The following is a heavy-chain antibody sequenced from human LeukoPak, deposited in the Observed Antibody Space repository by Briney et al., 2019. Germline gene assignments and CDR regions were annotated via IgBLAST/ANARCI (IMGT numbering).Heavy chain of an antibody. CDR1: GFTFHDYA. Sequence: GGSLRLSCAASGFTFHDYAMHWVRQVPGKGLEWVSGISWNSDTIGYADSVKGRFTISRDNAKNSLYLQMNSLRAEDTAVYYCAKDLGIAVAGTHLDYWGQGTLVTVSS. CDR3: AKDLGIAVAGTHLDY. D-gene: IGHD6-19*01. V-gene: IGHV3-9*01. J-gene: IGHJ4*02. CDR2: ISWNSDTI.